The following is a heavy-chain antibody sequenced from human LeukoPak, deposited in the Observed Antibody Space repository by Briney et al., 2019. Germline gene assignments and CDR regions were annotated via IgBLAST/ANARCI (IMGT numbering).Heavy chain of an antibody. CDR2: ISGSGGST. Sequence: GGSLTLSCAASGFTFSSYSLNWVRQAPGKGLEWVAAISGSGGSTYYADSVKGRFPISRNNAENTLYLQMISLRAENTAVYYCAKDVGRGYDYGAFDIWGQGTMVTVSS. CDR3: AKDVGRGYDYGAFDI. V-gene: IGHV3-23*01. D-gene: IGHD5-12*01. J-gene: IGHJ3*02. CDR1: GFTFSSYS.